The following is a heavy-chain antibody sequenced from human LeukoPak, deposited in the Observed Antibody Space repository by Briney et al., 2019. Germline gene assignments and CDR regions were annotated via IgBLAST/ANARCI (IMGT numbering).Heavy chain of an antibody. CDR2: VYYSGST. CDR3: AGSYSSSWYWFDP. V-gene: IGHV4-59*12. J-gene: IGHJ5*02. Sequence: SETLSLTCTVSGGSISSYYWSWIRQPPGKGLEWIGYVYYSGSTYYNPSLKSRVTISVDTSKNQFSLKLSSVTAADTAVYYCAGSYSSSWYWFDPWGQGTLVTVSS. D-gene: IGHD6-13*01. CDR1: GGSISSYY.